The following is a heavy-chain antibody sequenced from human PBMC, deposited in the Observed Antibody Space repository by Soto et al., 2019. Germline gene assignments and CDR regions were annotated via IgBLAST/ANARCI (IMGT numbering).Heavy chain of an antibody. V-gene: IGHV1-69*13. CDR2: IIPIFGTA. CDR1: GGTFSSYA. CDR3: ASYVVGCSGGSCYRYYYYGMDF. Sequence: SVKVSCKASGGTFSSYAISWVRQAPGQGLEWMGGIIPIFGTANYAQKFQGRVTITADESTSTAYMELSSLRSEDTAVYYCASYVVGCSGGSCYRYYYYGMDFWGQGATVTVSS. D-gene: IGHD2-15*01. J-gene: IGHJ6*02.